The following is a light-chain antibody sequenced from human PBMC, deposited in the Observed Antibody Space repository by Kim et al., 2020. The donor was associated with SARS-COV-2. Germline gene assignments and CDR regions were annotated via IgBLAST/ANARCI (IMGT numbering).Light chain of an antibody. CDR2: QDN. J-gene: IGLJ1*01. CDR3: QAWDSSSYV. CDR1: KLGDKY. V-gene: IGLV3-1*01. Sequence: SYELTQPPSVSISPGQTASIACTGHKLGDKYVCWYQQKPGQSPVLVIYQDNRRPSGIPDRFSGSNSGDTATLTISGAQVMDEADYYCQAWDSSSYVFGTGTKVIVL.